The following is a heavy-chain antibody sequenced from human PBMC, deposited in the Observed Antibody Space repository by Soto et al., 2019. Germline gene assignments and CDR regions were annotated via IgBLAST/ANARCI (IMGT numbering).Heavy chain of an antibody. CDR3: ARDEKVTGTTLSWFDP. J-gene: IGHJ5*02. V-gene: IGHV4-30-4*01. CDR2: IYYSGST. D-gene: IGHD1-7*01. Sequence: PSETLSLTCTVSGGSISSGDYYWSWIRQPPXKGLEWIGYIYYSGSTYYNPSLESRVTISVDTSKNQFSLKLSSVTAADTAVYYCARDEKVTGTTLSWFDPWGQGTLVTVSS. CDR1: GGSISSGDYY.